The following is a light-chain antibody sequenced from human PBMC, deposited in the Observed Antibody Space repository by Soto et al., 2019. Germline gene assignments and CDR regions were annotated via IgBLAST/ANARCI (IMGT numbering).Light chain of an antibody. CDR1: SSDVGGYNY. V-gene: IGLV2-14*01. CDR2: DVS. CDR3: SSYTCSSTLV. Sequence: QSALTQPASVSGSPGQSITISCTGTSSDVGGYNYVSWYQQHPGKAPKLMIYDVSNRPSGVSNRFSGSKSGNTASLTIYGLQAEDEADYYCSSYTCSSTLVFGGGTKLTVL. J-gene: IGLJ2*01.